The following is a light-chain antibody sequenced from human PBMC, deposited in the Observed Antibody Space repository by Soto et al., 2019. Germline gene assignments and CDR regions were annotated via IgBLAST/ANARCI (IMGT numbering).Light chain of an antibody. V-gene: IGLV3-25*02. Sequence: SYELTQPPSVSVSPGQTARITCSGDALPKQYAYWYQQKPGQAPVLVIYKDSERPSGIPERFSGSSSGTTVTLTISGVQAXXXXXXXXQSADSSGTVVFGGGTKL. CDR2: KDS. CDR3: QSADSSGTVV. CDR1: ALPKQY. J-gene: IGLJ2*01.